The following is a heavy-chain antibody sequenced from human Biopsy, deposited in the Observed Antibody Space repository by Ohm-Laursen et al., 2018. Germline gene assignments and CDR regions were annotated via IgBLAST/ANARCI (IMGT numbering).Heavy chain of an antibody. CDR1: GGTFSNYG. Sequence: GASVNVSCKAPGGTFSNYGVNWVRQAPGQGLEWLGGNIPILGTGNYAQKFQDRVTVAADTSTSTATMELRSLRSDDPAVYYCATKLTGYFHHWGQGTLVIVSS. V-gene: IGHV1-69*06. D-gene: IGHD3-9*01. J-gene: IGHJ1*01. CDR2: NIPILGTG. CDR3: ATKLTGYFHH.